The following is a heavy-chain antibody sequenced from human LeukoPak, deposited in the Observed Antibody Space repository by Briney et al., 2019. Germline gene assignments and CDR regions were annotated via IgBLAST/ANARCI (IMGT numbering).Heavy chain of an antibody. CDR1: GGSISSYY. J-gene: IGHJ4*02. Sequence: SETLSLTCIVSGGSISSYYWSWIRQPPGKGLEWIGYIYYSGSTNYNPSLKSRVTISVDTSKNQFSLILSSVTAADTAVYYCARHLGGGIYFDYWGQGTLVTVSS. CDR2: IYYSGST. V-gene: IGHV4-59*08. CDR3: ARHLGGGIYFDY. D-gene: IGHD3-16*01.